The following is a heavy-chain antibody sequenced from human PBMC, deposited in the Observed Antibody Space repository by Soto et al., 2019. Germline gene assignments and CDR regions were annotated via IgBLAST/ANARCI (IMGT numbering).Heavy chain of an antibody. J-gene: IGHJ4*02. CDR3: VRAGDYYDSSGCLGY. CDR1: GGSISSYY. V-gene: IGHV4-59*01. CDR2: IYHNGIT. D-gene: IGHD3-22*01. Sequence: SETLSLTCTVSGGSISSYYWSRIRQPPGKGLEWIGYIYHNGITNYNPSLKSRVTITLDTSKNQFSLKLSSVTAADTAVYYCVRAGDYYDSSGCLGYWGQGTLVTVSS.